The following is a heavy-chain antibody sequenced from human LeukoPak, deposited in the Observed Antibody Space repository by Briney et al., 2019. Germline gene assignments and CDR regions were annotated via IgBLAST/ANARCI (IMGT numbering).Heavy chain of an antibody. J-gene: IGHJ3*02. Sequence: GGSLRLSCAASGFTFSGYAMHWVRQAPGKGLEWVAVISYDGSNEYYADSVKGRFTISRDNAKNTLYLQMNRLKAEDTAVYYCARSATDAFDIWGQGTMVTVSS. D-gene: IGHD3-3*01. CDR3: ARSATDAFDI. CDR1: GFTFSGYA. CDR2: ISYDGSNE. V-gene: IGHV3-30-3*01.